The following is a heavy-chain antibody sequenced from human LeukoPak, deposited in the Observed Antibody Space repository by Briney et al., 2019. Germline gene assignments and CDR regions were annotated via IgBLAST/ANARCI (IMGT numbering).Heavy chain of an antibody. D-gene: IGHD6-19*01. CDR3: ARGTAVAGYGGNDY. CDR1: GYTFTSYA. J-gene: IGHJ4*02. V-gene: IGHV1-3*01. Sequence: ASVKVSCKASGYTFTSYAMHWVRQAPGQRLEWMGWINAGNGNTKYSQKFQGRVTIARDTSASTAYMELSSLRSEDTAVYYCARGTAVAGYGGNDYWGQGTLVTVSS. CDR2: INAGNGNT.